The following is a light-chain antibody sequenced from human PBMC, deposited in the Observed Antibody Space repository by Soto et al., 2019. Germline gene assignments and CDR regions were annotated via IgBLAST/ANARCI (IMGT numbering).Light chain of an antibody. V-gene: IGKV3-15*01. J-gene: IGKJ1*01. CDR3: QHYNYWPPKT. CDR1: QSVGNN. CDR2: GAY. Sequence: EIVLTQSAATLSVSPGERTTISCRASQSVGNNLAWYQQKPGQAPRLLIYGAYTRATGIPARFSGSGSGTDFTLTISSLQSEDFAVYYCQHYNYWPPKTFGQGTKVDIK.